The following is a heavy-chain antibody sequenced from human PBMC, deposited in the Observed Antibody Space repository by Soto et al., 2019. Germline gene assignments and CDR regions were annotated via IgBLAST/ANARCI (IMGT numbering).Heavy chain of an antibody. V-gene: IGHV4-59*08. J-gene: IGHJ4*02. CDR1: GGSITGYY. CDR2: IYYSGST. Sequence: SETLSLTCTVSGGSITGYYWSWIRQPPGKGLEWIGYIYYSGSTNHNPSLKSRVAISVDTSKNQFSLKLSSVTAADTAVYYCAGSSGYDLGEIDYWGQGTLVTVSS. D-gene: IGHD5-12*01. CDR3: AGSSGYDLGEIDY.